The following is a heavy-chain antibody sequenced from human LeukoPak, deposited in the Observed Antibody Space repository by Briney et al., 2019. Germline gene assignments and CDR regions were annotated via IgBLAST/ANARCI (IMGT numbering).Heavy chain of an antibody. D-gene: IGHD6-13*01. Sequence: PGGSLRLSCAASGFTFSSHAMHWVRQAPGKGLEWVAVISYDGSNKYYADSVKGRFTISRDNSKNTLYLQMNSLRAEDTAVYYCARDGSDSSSWLTPYYYYYYGMDVWGQGTTVTVSS. J-gene: IGHJ6*02. V-gene: IGHV3-30-3*01. CDR3: ARDGSDSSSWLTPYYYYYYGMDV. CDR1: GFTFSSHA. CDR2: ISYDGSNK.